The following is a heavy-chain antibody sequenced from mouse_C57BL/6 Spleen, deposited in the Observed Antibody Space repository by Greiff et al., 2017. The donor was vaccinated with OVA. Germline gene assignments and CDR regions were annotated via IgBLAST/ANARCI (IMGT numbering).Heavy chain of an antibody. J-gene: IGHJ1*03. D-gene: IGHD2-3*01. V-gene: IGHV5-16*01. CDR3: ARGEGYYGYFDV. CDR1: GFTFSDYY. CDR2: INYDGSST. Sequence: EVQRVESEGGLVQPGSSMKLSCTASGFTFSDYYMAWVRQVPEKGLEWVANINYDGSSTYYLDSLKSRFIISRDNAKNILYLQMSSLKSEDTATYYCARGEGYYGYFDVWGTGTTVTVSS.